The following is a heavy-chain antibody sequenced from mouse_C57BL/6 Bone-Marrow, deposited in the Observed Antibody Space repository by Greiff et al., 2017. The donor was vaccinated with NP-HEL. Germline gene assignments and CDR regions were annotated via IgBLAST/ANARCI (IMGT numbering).Heavy chain of an antibody. D-gene: IGHD2-3*01. Sequence: QVQLQQPGAELVKPGASVKLSCKASGYTFTSYWMHWVKQRPGQGLEWIGMIHPNSGSTNYNEKFKSKATLTVDKSSSTAYMQLSSLTSEDSAVYDCASRWLLHWYFDVWGTGTTVTVSS. J-gene: IGHJ1*03. CDR1: GYTFTSYW. CDR3: ASRWLLHWYFDV. CDR2: IHPNSGST. V-gene: IGHV1-64*01.